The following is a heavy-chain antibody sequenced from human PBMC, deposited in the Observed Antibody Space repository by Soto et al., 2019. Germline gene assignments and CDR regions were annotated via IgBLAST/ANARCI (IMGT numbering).Heavy chain of an antibody. J-gene: IGHJ5*02. Sequence: FPTCTVFCGSLSRVGFYWSWIRQHPGKGLEWIGYIYYSGSTYYNPSLKSRVTISVDTSKNQFSLKLSSVTAADTAVYYCARSVDPWGQGTLVTVSS. CDR3: ARSVDP. V-gene: IGHV4-31*03. CDR1: CGSLSRVGFY. CDR2: IYYSGST.